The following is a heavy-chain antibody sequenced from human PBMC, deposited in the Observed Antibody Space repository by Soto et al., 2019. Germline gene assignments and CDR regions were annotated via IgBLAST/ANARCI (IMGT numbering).Heavy chain of an antibody. CDR1: GYTFANYW. CDR2: IYPIESDA. CDR3: VRHGRSGGSSYSGWFDP. Sequence: ESLRISREASGYTFANYWIGWVRQMPGKGLELMGIIYPIESDARYSPSFQGQVIISADKSINTAYLQWSSLRASDTAIYYCVRHGRSGGSSYSGWFDPWGQGTLVTVSS. D-gene: IGHD2-15*01. V-gene: IGHV5-51*01. J-gene: IGHJ5*02.